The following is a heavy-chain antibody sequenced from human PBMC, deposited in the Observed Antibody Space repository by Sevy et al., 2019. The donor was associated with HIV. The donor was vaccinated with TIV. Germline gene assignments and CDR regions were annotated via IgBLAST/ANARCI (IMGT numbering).Heavy chain of an antibody. CDR2: ISGSGGSV. CDR1: GFTFSIYN. CDR3: ARGHCRDDRCLAFDY. J-gene: IGHJ4*02. D-gene: IGHD3-22*01. V-gene: IGHV3-21*01. Sequence: GGCLRLSCAASGFTFSIYNMNWVRQASGAGLEWISSISGSGGSVYYADSVKGRFTISRDNARNSLYLQINSLTAEDPALSSCARGHCRDDRCLAFDYWGQGTLVTVSS.